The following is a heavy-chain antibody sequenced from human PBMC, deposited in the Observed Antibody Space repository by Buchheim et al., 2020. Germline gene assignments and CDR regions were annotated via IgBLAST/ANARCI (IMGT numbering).Heavy chain of an antibody. CDR3: ARYHLCSRGKCQYHGMDV. CDR2: IGGAGGEK. V-gene: IGHV3-7*01. D-gene: IGHD2-15*01. Sequence: EVQLVASGGGLVQPGGSLRLSCAASGFMFDTYMMTWVRQAPGKGLEWVANIGGAGGEKNYADSVLCRLTISRANAKNSLFLQMNSLRAEDTAVYYCARYHLCSRGKCQYHGMDVWGQGTT. CDR1: GFMFDTYM. J-gene: IGHJ6*02.